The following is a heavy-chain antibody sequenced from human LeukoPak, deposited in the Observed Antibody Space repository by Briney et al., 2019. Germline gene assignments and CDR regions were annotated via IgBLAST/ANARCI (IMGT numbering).Heavy chain of an antibody. Sequence: ASVKVSCKASGFTFSDYYFHWVRQAPGQGLEWMGWIYAKNGDTKFAQRFQGRVTFTRDTSRSTAYMELTRLRTDDTAVYYCARARRDIVVVVEDWGQGTLITVSS. CDR2: IYAKNGDT. D-gene: IGHD2-15*01. CDR1: GFTFSDYY. V-gene: IGHV1-2*02. J-gene: IGHJ4*02. CDR3: ARARRDIVVVVED.